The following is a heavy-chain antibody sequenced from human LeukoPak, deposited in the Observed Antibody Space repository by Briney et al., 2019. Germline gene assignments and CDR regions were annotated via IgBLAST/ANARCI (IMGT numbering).Heavy chain of an antibody. CDR1: GYSFTGNY. V-gene: IGHV1-2*02. CDR2: INPNTGGT. D-gene: IGHD3-3*01. Sequence: ASVKVSCKASGYSFTGNYLHWVRQAPGQGLEWMGWINPNTGGTNYAQKFQGRVTMTRDTSISTAYMELSRLTSDDTAVYYCARALPPFWSGSFLGEDAFDIWGQGTMVTVSS. J-gene: IGHJ3*02. CDR3: ARALPPFWSGSFLGEDAFDI.